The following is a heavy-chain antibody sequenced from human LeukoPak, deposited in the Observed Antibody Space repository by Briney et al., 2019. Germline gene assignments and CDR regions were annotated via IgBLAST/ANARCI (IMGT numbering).Heavy chain of an antibody. CDR1: GFTVSSNY. CDR3: AKAKITLIVVANPNSGALDI. D-gene: IGHD3-22*01. Sequence: GGSLRLSCAASGFTVSSNYMSWVRQAPGKGLEWVSVIYSGGSTYSADSVKGRFTISRDNSNNTLYLQMNSLRAEDTALYYCAKAKITLIVVANPNSGALDIWGQGTMVTVSS. CDR2: IYSGGST. J-gene: IGHJ3*02. V-gene: IGHV3-53*01.